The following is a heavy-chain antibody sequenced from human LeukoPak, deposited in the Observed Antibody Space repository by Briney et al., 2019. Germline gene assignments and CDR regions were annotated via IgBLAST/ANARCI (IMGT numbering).Heavy chain of an antibody. Sequence: GGSLRLSCIASGFTFSNYGMSWVRQAPGKGLEWVSGLSDAGIRIFYSDSVRGRFTVSRDNSKNALYLQMDSLRAEDTAVYYCANTHCDSSPIVWNFWGQGTLVTVSS. CDR1: GFTFSNYG. V-gene: IGHV3-23*01. CDR3: ANTHCDSSPIVWNF. D-gene: IGHD6-6*01. J-gene: IGHJ4*02. CDR2: LSDAGIRI.